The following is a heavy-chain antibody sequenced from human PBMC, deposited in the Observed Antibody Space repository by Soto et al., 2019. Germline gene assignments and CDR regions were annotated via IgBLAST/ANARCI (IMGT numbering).Heavy chain of an antibody. V-gene: IGHV1-18*01. Sequence: GASVKVSCKASGYTFTSYGISWVRQAPGQGLEWMGWISAYNGNTNYAQKLQGRVTMTTDTSTSTAYMELRSLRSDDTAVYYCAREAYYDFWSGYIMVNYYGMDVWGQGTTVTVSS. CDR2: ISAYNGNT. D-gene: IGHD3-3*01. CDR3: AREAYYDFWSGYIMVNYYGMDV. J-gene: IGHJ6*02. CDR1: GYTFTSYG.